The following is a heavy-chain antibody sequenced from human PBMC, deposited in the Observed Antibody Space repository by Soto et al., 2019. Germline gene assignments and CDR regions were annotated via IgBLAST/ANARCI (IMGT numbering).Heavy chain of an antibody. Sequence: SETLSLTCTVSGGSISSYYWSWIRQPPGKGLEWIGYIYYSGSTNYNPSLKSRVTISVDTSKNQFSLKLSSVTAADTAVYYCARVTDGDYVGRYYYYYMDVWGKGTTVTVSS. V-gene: IGHV4-59*01. D-gene: IGHD4-17*01. CDR1: GGSISSYY. J-gene: IGHJ6*03. CDR3: ARVTDGDYVGRYYYYYMDV. CDR2: IYYSGST.